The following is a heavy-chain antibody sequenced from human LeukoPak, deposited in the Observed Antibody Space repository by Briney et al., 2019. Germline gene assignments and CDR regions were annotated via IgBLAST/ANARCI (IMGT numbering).Heavy chain of an antibody. CDR3: ARDPIDFWSGYSYNWFDP. CDR1: GGTFSSYA. D-gene: IGHD3-3*01. CDR2: IIPIFGTA. Sequence: SVKVSCKASGGTFSSYAIGWVRQAPGQGLEWMGGIIPIFGTANYAQKFQGRVTITADESTSTAYMELSRLRSDDTAVYYCARDPIDFWSGYSYNWFDPWGQGTLVTVSS. J-gene: IGHJ5*02. V-gene: IGHV1-69*13.